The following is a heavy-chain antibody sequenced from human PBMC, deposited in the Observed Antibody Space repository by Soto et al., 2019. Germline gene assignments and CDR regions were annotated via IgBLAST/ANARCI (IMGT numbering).Heavy chain of an antibody. J-gene: IGHJ5*02. CDR3: AGRGCSGGSCYGSVWFDP. CDR2: IIPIFGTA. Sequence: SVKVSCKASGGTFSSYAISWVRQAPGQGLEWMGGIIPIFGTANYAQKFQGRVTITADESTSTAYMELSSLRSEDTAVYYCAGRGCSGGSCYGSVWFDPWGQGTLVTVSS. V-gene: IGHV1-69*13. CDR1: GGTFSSYA. D-gene: IGHD2-15*01.